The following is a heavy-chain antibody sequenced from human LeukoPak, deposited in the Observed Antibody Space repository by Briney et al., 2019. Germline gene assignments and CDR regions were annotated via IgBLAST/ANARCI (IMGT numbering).Heavy chain of an antibody. Sequence: GGSLRLSCAASGFTFSSYIMNWVRQAPGKGLEGISYIGISSGNTKYADSVKGRFTISGDKAKNSVYLQMNSLRGEDTAVYYCARDTKSAFAHWGQGPLVTVSS. CDR3: ARDTKSAFAH. CDR2: IGISSGNT. CDR1: GFTFSSYI. J-gene: IGHJ4*02. D-gene: IGHD2-2*01. V-gene: IGHV3-48*01.